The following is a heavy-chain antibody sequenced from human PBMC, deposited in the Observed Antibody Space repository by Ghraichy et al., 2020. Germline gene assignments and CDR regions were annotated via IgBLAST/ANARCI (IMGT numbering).Heavy chain of an antibody. CDR2: IKQDGREF. CDR3: AKGGARGGWFDY. D-gene: IGHD6-19*01. V-gene: IGHV3-7*03. J-gene: IGHJ4*02. CDR1: GFTFSDYW. Sequence: GGSLRLSCAASGFTFSDYWMSWVRQAPGKGLEWVANIKQDGREFYYVDSVKGRFTISRDNAKNSLYLQMNGLRAEDTAVYHCAKGGARGGWFDYWGQGSLVTVSA.